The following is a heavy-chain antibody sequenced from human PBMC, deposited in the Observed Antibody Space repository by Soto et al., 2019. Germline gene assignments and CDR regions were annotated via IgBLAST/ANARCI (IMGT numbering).Heavy chain of an antibody. CDR3: ARDKARAIYYYYGMDV. CDR2: ISAYNGNT. Sequence: ASVKVSCKASGYTFTSYGISWVRQAPGQGLEWMGWISAYNGNTNYAQKLQGRVTMTTDTSTSTAYMELRSLRSDDTAVYYCARDKARAIYYYYGMDVWGQGTTVTVSS. CDR1: GYTFTSYG. V-gene: IGHV1-18*01. J-gene: IGHJ6*02.